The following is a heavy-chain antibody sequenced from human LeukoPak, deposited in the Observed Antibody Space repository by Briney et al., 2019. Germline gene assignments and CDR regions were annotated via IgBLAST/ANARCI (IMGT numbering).Heavy chain of an antibody. D-gene: IGHD6-6*01. V-gene: IGHV1-69*06. CDR2: IIPIFGTA. Sequence: ASVKVSCKASGGTFSSYAISWVRQAPGQGLEWMGGIIPIFGTANYAQKFQGRVTITADKSTSTAYMELRSLRSDDTAVYYCARVYSSSFHYYYYMDVWGKGTTVTVSS. J-gene: IGHJ6*03. CDR3: ARVYSSSFHYYYYMDV. CDR1: GGTFSSYA.